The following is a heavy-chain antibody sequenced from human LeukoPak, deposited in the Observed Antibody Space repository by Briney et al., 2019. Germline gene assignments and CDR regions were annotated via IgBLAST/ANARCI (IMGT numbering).Heavy chain of an antibody. CDR1: GGTFSSYA. CDR2: IIPIFGTA. D-gene: IGHD2-21*02. J-gene: IGHJ4*02. CDR3: AISPLAYCGGDCYLPFDY. Sequence: GASVTVSCKASGGTFSSYAISWVRQAPGQGLEWMGGIIPIFGTANYAQKFQGRVTITTDESTSTAYMELSRLRSEDTAVYYCAISPLAYCGGDCYLPFDYWGQGTLVTVSS. V-gene: IGHV1-69*05.